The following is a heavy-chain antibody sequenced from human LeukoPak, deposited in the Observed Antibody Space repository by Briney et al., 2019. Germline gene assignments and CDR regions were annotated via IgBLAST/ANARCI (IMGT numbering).Heavy chain of an antibody. V-gene: IGHV1-2*06. CDR3: ARTPVEMSATGEFDY. CDR2: INPNSGGT. D-gene: IGHD7-27*01. Sequence: ASVKVSCKASGYTFTGYFMHWVRQAPGQGLEWMGRINPNSGGTNFAQKFQGRVTTTRDTSISTAYMELSRLRSDDTAVFYCARTPVEMSATGEFDYWGQGTLVTVSS. CDR1: GYTFTGYF. J-gene: IGHJ4*02.